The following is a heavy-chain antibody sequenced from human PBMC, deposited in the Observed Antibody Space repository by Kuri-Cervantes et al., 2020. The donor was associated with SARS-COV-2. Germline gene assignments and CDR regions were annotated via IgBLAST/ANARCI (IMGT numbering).Heavy chain of an antibody. CDR2: INPNSGGT. Sequence: ASVKVSCKASGYTFTGYYMHWVRQAPGQGLEWMGWINPNSGGTNYAQKFQGRVTMTRDTSISTAYMEPSRLRSEDTAVYYCARASSGYCSSTSCHFQHWGQGTLVTVSS. D-gene: IGHD2-2*01. V-gene: IGHV1-2*02. J-gene: IGHJ1*01. CDR1: GYTFTGYY. CDR3: ARASSGYCSSTSCHFQH.